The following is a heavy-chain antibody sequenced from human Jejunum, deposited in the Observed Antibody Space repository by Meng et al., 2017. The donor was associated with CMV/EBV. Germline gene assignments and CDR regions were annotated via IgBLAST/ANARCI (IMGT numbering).Heavy chain of an antibody. Sequence: QVQLQESGPGLVKPSETLSLTCTVSGDAISSGRPFWGWIRQAPGKGLEWIATIHYTETTHYNPSLKSRITISVDTSKNQISLKVNSVTAADTAMYYCAADISTAWFYYWGQGTLVTVSS. V-gene: IGHV4-39*07. CDR2: IHYTETT. D-gene: IGHD2-2*01. CDR1: GDAISSGRPF. J-gene: IGHJ4*02. CDR3: AADISTAWFYY.